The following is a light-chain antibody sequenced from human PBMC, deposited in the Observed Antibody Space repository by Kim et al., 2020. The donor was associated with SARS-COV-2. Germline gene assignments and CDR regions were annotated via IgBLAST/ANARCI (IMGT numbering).Light chain of an antibody. Sequence: GQSVTISCTGTSSVVGGYNYVSWYQQHPGKAPKLMIYDVTKRPSGVPDRFSGSKSGNTASLTISGLQAEDEADYYCCSYAGIYTYVFGTGTKVTVL. J-gene: IGLJ1*01. CDR1: SSVVGGYNY. CDR2: DVT. CDR3: CSYAGIYTYV. V-gene: IGLV2-11*01.